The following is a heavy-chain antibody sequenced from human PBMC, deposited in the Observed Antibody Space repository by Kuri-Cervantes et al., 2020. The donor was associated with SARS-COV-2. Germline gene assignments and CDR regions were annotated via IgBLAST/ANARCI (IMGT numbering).Heavy chain of an antibody. J-gene: IGHJ4*02. D-gene: IGHD2-15*01. V-gene: IGHV3-74*01. CDR1: GFAFSNVW. CDR3: TPLLAPLDF. CDR2: ISSDGTKT. Sequence: GGSLRLSCAVSGFAFSNVWMHWVRQVPGKGMVWVSEISSDGTKTNYVDSVRGRFTISRDNAKSTLFLQMNSLRVEDTAVYFCTPLLAPLDFWGQGTLVTGAS.